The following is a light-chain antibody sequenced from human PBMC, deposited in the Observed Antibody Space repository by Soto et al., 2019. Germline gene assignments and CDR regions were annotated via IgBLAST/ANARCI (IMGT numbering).Light chain of an antibody. J-gene: IGLJ3*02. V-gene: IGLV2-14*03. CDR2: DVS. CDR1: SSDVGAYNL. CDR3: SSYTNTSTLV. Sequence: SVLTQPASVSGSPGQSITISCTGTSSDVGAYNLVSWYQQHPGRAPKLFIFDVSDRPSGVSNRFSGSKSGNTASLTISGLQAEDEAFYYCSSYTNTSTLVFGGGTKLTVL.